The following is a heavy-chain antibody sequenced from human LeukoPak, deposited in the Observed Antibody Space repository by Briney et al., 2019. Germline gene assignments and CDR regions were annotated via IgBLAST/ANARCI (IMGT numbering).Heavy chain of an antibody. CDR3: ARSLWDHTKDIVVVPAAMSTTGYFDY. J-gene: IGHJ4*02. Sequence: SETVSLTCTVSGGSIDSGDDYWSWIRQPAGKGLEFIGRIYRTGSTTSNPSLQDRLTISIDTSKNQFSLQLTSVTAADTAVYYCARSLWDHTKDIVVVPAAMSTTGYFDYWGQGTLVTVSS. V-gene: IGHV4-61*02. CDR1: GGSIDSGDDY. CDR2: IYRTGST. D-gene: IGHD2-2*01.